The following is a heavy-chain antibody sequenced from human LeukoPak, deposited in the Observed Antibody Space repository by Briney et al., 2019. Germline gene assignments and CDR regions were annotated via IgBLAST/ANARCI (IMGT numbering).Heavy chain of an antibody. Sequence: GGSLRLSCAASGFSFSSYGTHWVRQAPGKGLEWVAGTSYNGNNKFYADSVKGRFSISRDNSKNTLYLQMDSLRAEDTAVYYCAKGDNYYDTSGYYHVKALFDYRGQGALVTVSS. V-gene: IGHV3-30*18. CDR2: TSYNGNNK. CDR1: GFSFSSYG. J-gene: IGHJ4*02. D-gene: IGHD3-22*01. CDR3: AKGDNYYDTSGYYHVKALFDY.